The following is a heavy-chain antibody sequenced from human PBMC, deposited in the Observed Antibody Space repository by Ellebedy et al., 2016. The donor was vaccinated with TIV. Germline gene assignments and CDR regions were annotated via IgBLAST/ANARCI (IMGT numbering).Heavy chain of an antibody. J-gene: IGHJ6*02. CDR1: GGTFSSYA. Sequence: ASVKVSCKASGGTFSSYAISWVRQAPGQGLEWMGGIIPIFGTANYAQKFQGRVTITADESTSTAYMELSSLRSDDTAVYYCARAEGREDDWNYYYYYGMDVWGQGTTVTVSS. V-gene: IGHV1-69*13. CDR3: ARAEGREDDWNYYYYYGMDV. D-gene: IGHD3-9*01. CDR2: IIPIFGTA.